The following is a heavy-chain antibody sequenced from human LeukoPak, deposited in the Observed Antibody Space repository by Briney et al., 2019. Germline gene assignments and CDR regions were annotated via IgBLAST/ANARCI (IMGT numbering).Heavy chain of an antibody. CDR3: ARDTTAAFFFDY. D-gene: IGHD1-14*01. CDR1: GGSISSYY. V-gene: IGHV4-59*01. Sequence: PSETLSLTCTVSGGSISSYYWSWIRQPPGKGLEWIGYIYHSGSTNYNPSLKSRVTISVDTSKNQFSLKLSSVTAADTAVYYCARDTTAAFFFDYWGQGTLVTVSS. CDR2: IYHSGST. J-gene: IGHJ4*02.